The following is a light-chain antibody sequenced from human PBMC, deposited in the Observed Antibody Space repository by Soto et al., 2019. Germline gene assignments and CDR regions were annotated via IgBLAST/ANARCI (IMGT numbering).Light chain of an antibody. CDR3: QQYNTYPWT. Sequence: DVQMTQSPSTLSASVGDRVTITCRASQTINNWLAWYQQRPGKAPTFLIYKTSTLETGVPSRFSGSGSGTEFTLTISSLQPEDFAIYHCQQYNTYPWTFGQGTRVES. CDR1: QTINNW. V-gene: IGKV1-5*03. J-gene: IGKJ1*01. CDR2: KTS.